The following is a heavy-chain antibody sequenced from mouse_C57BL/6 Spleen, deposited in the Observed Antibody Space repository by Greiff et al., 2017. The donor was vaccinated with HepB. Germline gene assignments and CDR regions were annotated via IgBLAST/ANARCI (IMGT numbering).Heavy chain of an antibody. D-gene: IGHD1-1*01. CDR3: ARGGSSYWDFDV. V-gene: IGHV5-16*01. Sequence: EVQRVESEGGLVQPGSSMKLSCTASGFTFSDYYMAWVRQVPEKGLEWVANINYDGSSTYYLDSLKSRFIISRDNAKNIPYLQMSSLKSEDTAAYYCARGGSSYWDFDVWGTGTTVTVSS. CDR1: GFTFSDYY. CDR2: INYDGSST. J-gene: IGHJ1*03.